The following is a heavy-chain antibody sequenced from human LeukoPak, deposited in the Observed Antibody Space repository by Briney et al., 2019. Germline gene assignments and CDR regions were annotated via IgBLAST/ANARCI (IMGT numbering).Heavy chain of an antibody. Sequence: SETLSLTCTVSGDSISSYYWTWIRQPPGKGLEWIGCIYYSGSPNYNPSLKSRVTILVDTSKNQLYLKLTSVTAADTAVYYCARAGSGWSFDYWGQGTLVTVSS. V-gene: IGHV4-59*01. CDR3: ARAGSGWSFDY. CDR2: IYYSGSP. CDR1: GDSISSYY. J-gene: IGHJ4*02. D-gene: IGHD6-19*01.